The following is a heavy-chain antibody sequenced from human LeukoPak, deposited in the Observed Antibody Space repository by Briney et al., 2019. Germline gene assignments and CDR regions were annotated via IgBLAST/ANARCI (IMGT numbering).Heavy chain of an antibody. CDR3: ARAAMGYYYYYGMDV. V-gene: IGHV4-39*07. D-gene: IGHD5-18*01. Sequence: PSETLSLTCTVSGGSISSGGYYWSWIRQPPGKGLEWIGEINHSGSTNYNPSLKSRVTISVDTSKNQFSLKLSSVTAADTAVYYCARAAMGYYYYYGMDVWGQGTTVTVSS. CDR1: GGSISSGGYY. J-gene: IGHJ6*02. CDR2: INHSGST.